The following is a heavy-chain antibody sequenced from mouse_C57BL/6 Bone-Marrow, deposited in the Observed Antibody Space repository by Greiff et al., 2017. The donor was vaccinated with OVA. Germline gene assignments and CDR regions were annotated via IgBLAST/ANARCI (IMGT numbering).Heavy chain of an antibody. Sequence: QVHVKQSGAELVRPGTSVKVSCKASGYAFTNYLIEWVKQRPGQGLEWIGVINPGSGGTNYNEKFKGKATLTADKSSSTAYMQLSSLTSEDSAVYFCARERGWPYAMDYWGQGTSVTVSS. D-gene: IGHD2-3*01. CDR2: INPGSGGT. CDR1: GYAFTNYL. V-gene: IGHV1-54*01. J-gene: IGHJ4*01. CDR3: ARERGWPYAMDY.